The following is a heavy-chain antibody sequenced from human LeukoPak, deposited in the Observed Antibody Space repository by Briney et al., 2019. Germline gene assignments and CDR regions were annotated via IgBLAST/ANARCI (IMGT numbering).Heavy chain of an antibody. V-gene: IGHV4-59*01. CDR3: ARGVPEYYDFWSGYFYYFDY. Sequence: MSSETLSLTRTVSGGSISSYYWSWIRQPPGKGLEWIGYIYYSGSTNYNPSLKSRVTISVDTSKNQFSLKLTSVTAADTAVYYCARGVPEYYDFWSGYFYYFDYWGQGTLVTVSS. J-gene: IGHJ4*02. CDR2: IYYSGST. CDR1: GGSISSYY. D-gene: IGHD3-3*01.